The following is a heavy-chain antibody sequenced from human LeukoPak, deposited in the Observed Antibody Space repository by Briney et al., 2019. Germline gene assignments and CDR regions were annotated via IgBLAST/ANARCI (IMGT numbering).Heavy chain of an antibody. CDR3: AKDGCSATSCYSHY. J-gene: IGHJ4*02. Sequence: PGGSLRLSCAASGFTFSSYGMHWDRQAPGTGLERVAFIRYDGSNEYYADSVKGRFTISRDNSKNTLYLQMNSLRAEDTAVFYCAKDGCSATSCYSHYWGQGTLVTVSS. CDR1: GFTFSSYG. D-gene: IGHD2-2*01. V-gene: IGHV3-30*02. CDR2: IRYDGSNE.